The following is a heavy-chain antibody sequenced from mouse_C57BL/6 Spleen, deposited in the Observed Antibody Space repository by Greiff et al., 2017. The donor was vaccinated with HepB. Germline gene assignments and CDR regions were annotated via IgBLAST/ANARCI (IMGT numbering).Heavy chain of an antibody. J-gene: IGHJ4*01. CDR1: GYTFTSYW. CDR2: IYPGNSDT. Sequence: EVQLQQSGTVLARPGASVKMSCKTSGYTFTSYWMHWVKQRPGQGLEWIGAIYPGNSDTSYNQKFKGKAKLTAVTSASTAYMELSSLTNEDSAVYYCTREIYYEYPYAMDYWGQGTSVTVSS. V-gene: IGHV1-5*01. D-gene: IGHD2-4*01. CDR3: TREIYYEYPYAMDY.